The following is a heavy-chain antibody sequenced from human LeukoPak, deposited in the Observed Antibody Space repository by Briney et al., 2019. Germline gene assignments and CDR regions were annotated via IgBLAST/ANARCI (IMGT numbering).Heavy chain of an antibody. Sequence: SETLSLTCTVSGGSISSYYWSWIRQPPGKGLEWIGYIYYSGITNYNPSLKSRVTISVDTSNNQFSLKLSSVTAADTAVYYCARLVDEGWFDPWGQGTLVTVSS. CDR2: IYYSGIT. J-gene: IGHJ5*02. CDR3: ARLVDEGWFDP. CDR1: GGSISSYY. V-gene: IGHV4-59*08. D-gene: IGHD5-12*01.